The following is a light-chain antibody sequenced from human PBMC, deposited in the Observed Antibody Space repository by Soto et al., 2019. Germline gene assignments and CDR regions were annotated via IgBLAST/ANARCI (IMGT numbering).Light chain of an antibody. CDR1: SSDVGGHNY. V-gene: IGLV2-14*01. J-gene: IGLJ1*01. Sequence: QSALTQPASVSGSPGQSITISGTGASSDVGGHNYVSWYQQHPGKAPKLMIYEVTKRPSRSSNRFSGSKSGNTASLTISGLQAEDEADYYCSSYTFTSTLYVFGSGTKVTVL. CDR2: EVT. CDR3: SSYTFTSTLYV.